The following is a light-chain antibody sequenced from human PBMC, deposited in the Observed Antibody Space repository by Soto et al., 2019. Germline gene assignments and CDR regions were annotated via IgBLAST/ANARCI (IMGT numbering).Light chain of an antibody. CDR2: DVN. V-gene: IGLV2-14*01. Sequence: QSVLTQPASVSGSPGQSITISCTGTSSDVGGHNYVSWYQQLPGKAPKLMIYDVNSRPSGVSNRFSGSKSGNTASLTISGLQAEDEADYYCSSFSTSTTLGIFGGGTQVTVL. CDR3: SSFSTSTTLGI. CDR1: SSDVGGHNY. J-gene: IGLJ2*01.